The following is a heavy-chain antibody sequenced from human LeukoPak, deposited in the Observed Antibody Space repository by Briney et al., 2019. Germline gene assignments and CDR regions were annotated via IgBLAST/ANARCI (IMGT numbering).Heavy chain of an antibody. Sequence: SETLSLTCTVSGGSISSGSYYWSWIRQPAGKGLEWIGRIYTSGSTNYNPSLKSRVTISVDTSKNQFSLKLSSVTAADTAVYYCARGGIFGVGKKGVFDPWGQGTLVTVSS. CDR1: GGSISSGSYY. V-gene: IGHV4-61*02. CDR2: IYTSGST. J-gene: IGHJ5*02. CDR3: ARGGIFGVGKKGVFDP. D-gene: IGHD3-3*01.